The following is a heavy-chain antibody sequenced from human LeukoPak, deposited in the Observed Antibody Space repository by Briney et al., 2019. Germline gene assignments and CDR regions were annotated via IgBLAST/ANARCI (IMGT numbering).Heavy chain of an antibody. D-gene: IGHD3-16*01. CDR2: VDTSGST. CDR1: GGSIRSFY. J-gene: IGHJ6*03. Sequence: SETLSLTCTVSGGSIRSFYWSWVRQSAGKGLEWIGRVDTSGSTHYNPSLGSRVSMSLDTSKNRFSLNLRYVTVADTAVYYCARGLGGASYYMDVWGKGTTVTVSS. V-gene: IGHV4-4*07. CDR3: ARGLGGASYYMDV.